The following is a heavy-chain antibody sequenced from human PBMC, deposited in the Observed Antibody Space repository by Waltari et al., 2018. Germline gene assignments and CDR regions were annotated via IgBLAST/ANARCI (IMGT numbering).Heavy chain of an antibody. V-gene: IGHV4-4*02. CDR1: GDSISNNFF. CDR3: ASDRGRGLYLDS. CDR2: VHQDGRS. J-gene: IGHJ4*02. D-gene: IGHD2-15*01. Sequence: QVQLQESGPGLVKPSGTLSLTCTVSGDSISNNFFWSWVHQSPGKGLEWIGQVHQDGRSNYNPSLESRVTVSMDTSKNQFSLRVTSVTAADTAIYYCASDRGRGLYLDSWGQGTLVTVSP.